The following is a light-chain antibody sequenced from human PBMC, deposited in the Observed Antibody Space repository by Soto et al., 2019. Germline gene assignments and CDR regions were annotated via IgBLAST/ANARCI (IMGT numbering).Light chain of an antibody. CDR3: LSYADTAYV. J-gene: IGLJ1*01. CDR2: EVS. V-gene: IGLV2-8*01. CDR1: SSDVGGYNY. Sequence: QSLLTQPPSASESPGRSVTISCSGTSSDVGGYNYVSWYQQYPGKVPKLMIYEVSERPSGVPDRFSGSKSGNTAFLTVSGLQAEDEADYYCLSYADTAYVFGTGTKVTVL.